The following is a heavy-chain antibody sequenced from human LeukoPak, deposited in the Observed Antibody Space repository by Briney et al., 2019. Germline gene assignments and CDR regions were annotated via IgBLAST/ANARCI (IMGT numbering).Heavy chain of an antibody. CDR3: ARVLRVVTAIPTLDI. V-gene: IGHV3-74*01. D-gene: IGHD2-21*02. CDR2: IDSDRSST. J-gene: IGHJ3*02. Sequence: GGSLRLSCAASGFTFSSYWMHWVRQAPGKGLVWVSRIDSDRSSTSYADSVKGRFTISRDNARNSLYLQMNNLRAEDTGVYYCARVLRVVTAIPTLDIWGQGTMVTVSS. CDR1: GFTFSSYW.